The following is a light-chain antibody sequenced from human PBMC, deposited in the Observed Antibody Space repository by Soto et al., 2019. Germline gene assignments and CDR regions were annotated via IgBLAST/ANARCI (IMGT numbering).Light chain of an antibody. V-gene: IGLV1-44*01. Sequence: QSVLTQPPSASGTPGQGVTITCSGSSSNIGSNTVNLYQQLPGTALKLLIYSNNQRHSGVPDRFSVSKSGTSASLAISGLQSEDEADYYCVAWDDSLNGRVFGEGTKLAVL. CDR1: SSNIGSNT. J-gene: IGLJ2*01. CDR3: VAWDDSLNGRV. CDR2: SNN.